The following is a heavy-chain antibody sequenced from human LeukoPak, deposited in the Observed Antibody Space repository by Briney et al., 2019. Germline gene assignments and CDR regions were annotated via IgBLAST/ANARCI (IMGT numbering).Heavy chain of an antibody. CDR3: ASPDYYDSSGHQHIDY. J-gene: IGHJ4*02. V-gene: IGHV3-30*04. Sequence: GRSLRLSCAASGFTFSSYAMHWVRQAPGKGLEWVAVISYDGSNKYYADSVKGRFTISRDNSKNTLYLQMNSLRAEDTAVYYYASPDYYDSSGHQHIDYWGQGTLVTVSS. CDR2: ISYDGSNK. D-gene: IGHD3-22*01. CDR1: GFTFSSYA.